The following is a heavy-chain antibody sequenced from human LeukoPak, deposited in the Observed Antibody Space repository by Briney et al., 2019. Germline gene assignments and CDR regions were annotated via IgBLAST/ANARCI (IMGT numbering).Heavy chain of an antibody. V-gene: IGHV1-69*04. J-gene: IGHJ4*02. CDR1: GYTFSNYG. Sequence: GASVKVSCKASGYTFSNYGINWMRQAPGQGLEWMGRIIPILGIANYAQKFQGRVTITADKSTSTAYMELSSLRSEDTAVYYCAKGSYGTHYYWGQGTLVTVSS. CDR2: IIPILGIA. CDR3: AKGSYGTHYY. D-gene: IGHD5-18*01.